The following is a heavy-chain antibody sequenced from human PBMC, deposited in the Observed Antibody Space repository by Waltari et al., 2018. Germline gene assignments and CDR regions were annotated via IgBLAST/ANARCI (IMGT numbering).Heavy chain of an antibody. Sequence: QVXLVXSGGGVVQPGGSXRPSCTASGFPFSHYSMYWVRQPXGKGLXWVALXLYDGSETYYXDSVKGRFTISRDNSKNXLYLEMHNXRGDDXSMYFCANPEDXWGLGTLVTVSS. CDR1: GFPFSHYS. CDR2: XLYDGSET. J-gene: IGHJ4*02. CDR3: ANPEDX. V-gene: IGHV3-30*04.